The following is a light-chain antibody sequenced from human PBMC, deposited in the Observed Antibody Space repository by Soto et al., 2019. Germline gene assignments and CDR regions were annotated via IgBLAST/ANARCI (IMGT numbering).Light chain of an antibody. CDR3: HAVYSTPYT. CDR1: QNILYSSNNNNY. J-gene: IGKJ2*01. CDR2: WAS. Sequence: DIVMTQSPDSLAVSLGERATINCKSSQNILYSSNNNNYLAWYQQKPGQPPRLLIYWASTREFGVPHRFSGSGSGTDFTLTISSLQAEDVAVYYCHAVYSTPYTFGQGTKLESK. V-gene: IGKV4-1*01.